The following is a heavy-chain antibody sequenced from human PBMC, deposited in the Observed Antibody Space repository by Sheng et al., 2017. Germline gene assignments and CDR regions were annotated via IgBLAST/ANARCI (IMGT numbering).Heavy chain of an antibody. J-gene: IGHJ3*02. CDR3: ARSGYYGSGILDAFDI. CDR2: IFHSGSS. V-gene: IGHV4-38-2*02. Sequence: QVQLQESGPGLVKPSETLSLTCTVSGYSITSGYYWGWIRQPPGKGLDWIGNIFHSGSSYYNPSLKSRVTMSVDTSKNRFSLKLSSVTAADTAVYYCARSGYYGSGILDAFDIWGQGTMVTVSS. CDR1: GYSITSGYY. D-gene: IGHD3-10*01.